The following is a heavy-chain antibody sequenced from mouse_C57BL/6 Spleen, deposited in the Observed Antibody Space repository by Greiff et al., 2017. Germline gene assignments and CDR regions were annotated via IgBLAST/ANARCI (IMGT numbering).Heavy chain of an antibody. CDR1: GYTFTSYW. Sequence: QVQLQQSGTELVKPGASVKLSCKASGYTFTSYWMHWVKLRPGQGLEWIGNINPSNGGTNYNEKFNSKATLTVDKSSSTAYMQLSSLTSEDSAVYYCAGGYYDYDWFAYWGQGTLVTVSA. V-gene: IGHV1-53*01. CDR3: AGGYYDYDWFAY. J-gene: IGHJ3*01. CDR2: INPSNGGT. D-gene: IGHD2-4*01.